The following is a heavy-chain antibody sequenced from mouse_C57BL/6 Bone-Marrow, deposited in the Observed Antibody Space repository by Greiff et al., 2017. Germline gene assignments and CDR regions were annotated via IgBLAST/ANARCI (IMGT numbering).Heavy chain of an antibody. CDR2: IHPNSGST. CDR3: AIAYYSNSYYAMDY. J-gene: IGHJ4*01. CDR1: GYTFTSYW. Sequence: QVQLQQPGAELVKPGASVTLSCKASGYTFTSYWMHWVKQRPGQGLEWIGMIHPNSGSTNYNEKFKSKATLTVDKSSSTAYMQLSSLTSEDSAVYYCAIAYYSNSYYAMDYWGQGTSVTVSS. D-gene: IGHD2-5*01. V-gene: IGHV1-64*01.